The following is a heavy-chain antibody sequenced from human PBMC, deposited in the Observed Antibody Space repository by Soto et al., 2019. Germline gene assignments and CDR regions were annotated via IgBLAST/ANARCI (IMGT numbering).Heavy chain of an antibody. V-gene: IGHV4-30-4*01. D-gene: IGHD1-26*01. CDR1: GGSISSGDYY. CDR3: ARRYGGNLDY. CDR2: IYYSGST. J-gene: IGHJ4*02. Sequence: SETLSLTCTVSGGSISSGDYYWSWIRQPPGKGLEWIGYIYYSGSTYYNPSLKSRATISVDTSNNQFSLQLSSVTAADTAVYYCARRYGGNLDYWGQGTLVTVSS.